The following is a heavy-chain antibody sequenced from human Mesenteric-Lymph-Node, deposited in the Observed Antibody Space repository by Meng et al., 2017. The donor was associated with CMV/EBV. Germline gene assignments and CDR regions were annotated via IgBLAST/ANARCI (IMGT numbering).Heavy chain of an antibody. CDR3: ARRLRYFGFDP. J-gene: IGHJ5*02. V-gene: IGHV4-39*02. D-gene: IGHD3-9*01. CDR2: IHYSGST. CDR1: GGSISSSDNY. Sequence: SETLSLTCTVSGGSISSSDNYWGWIRQPPGKGLEWIGSIHYSGSTYYNPSLKSRVTISVDTSKNHFSLKLSSVTAADTAVYHCARRLRYFGFDPWGQGTLVTVSS.